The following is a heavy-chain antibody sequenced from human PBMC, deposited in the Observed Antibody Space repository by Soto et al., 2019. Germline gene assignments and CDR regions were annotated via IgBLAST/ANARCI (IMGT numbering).Heavy chain of an antibody. CDR2: ISDSGGST. D-gene: IGHD3-10*01. Sequence: EVQLLESGGGLVQPGGSLRLSCAASGFKFSSYAMSWVRQAPGKGLEWVSGISDSGGSTYYADSVKGRFTISRDKSKNTLLLEMNSRRAEDTAAYDCAKVGAIVRALINNWFVPWGQGTLVTFSS. CDR1: GFKFSSYA. V-gene: IGHV3-23*01. CDR3: AKVGAIVRALINNWFVP. J-gene: IGHJ5*02.